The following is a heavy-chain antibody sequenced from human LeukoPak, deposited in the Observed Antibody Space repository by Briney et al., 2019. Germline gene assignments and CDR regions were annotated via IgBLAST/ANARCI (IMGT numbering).Heavy chain of an antibody. V-gene: IGHV3-9*01. CDR3: AKDSSFSGTYPPHFDF. CDR2: ISWNSDRI. CDR1: GFNFDDYA. D-gene: IGHD1-26*01. J-gene: IGHJ4*02. Sequence: GGSLRLSCVASGFNFDDYAMHWVRQAPGKGLEWVSGISWNSDRIAYADSVKGRFTLAKDSAKNSLYLQMNSLRVEDTAFYYCAKDSSFSGTYPPHFDFWGQGTLVTVSS.